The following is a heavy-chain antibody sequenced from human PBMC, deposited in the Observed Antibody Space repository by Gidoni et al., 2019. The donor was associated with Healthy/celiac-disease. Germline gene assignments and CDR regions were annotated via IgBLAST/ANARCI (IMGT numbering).Heavy chain of an antibody. J-gene: IGHJ3*02. CDR3: ARDEVKQLVRTDAFDI. CDR1: GGSISSGSYY. Sequence: QVQLQESGPGLVKPSQTLSLTCTVSGGSISSGSYYWSWIRQPAGKGLEWIGRIYTSGSTNYNPSLKSRVTISVDTSKNQFSLKLSSVTAADTAVYYCARDEVKQLVRTDAFDIWGQGTMVTVSS. CDR2: IYTSGST. V-gene: IGHV4-61*02. D-gene: IGHD6-6*01.